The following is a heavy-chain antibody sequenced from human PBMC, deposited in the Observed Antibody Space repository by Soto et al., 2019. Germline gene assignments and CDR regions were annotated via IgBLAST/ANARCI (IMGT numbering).Heavy chain of an antibody. Sequence: EVQLVESGGGLVQPGGSLRLSCAASGFTFSNAWMNWVRQAPGKGLEWVGRIKSKTDGGTTDYAASVKGRFTISRDDSKNTLYLQMNSLKTEDTAVYYCTTRYYYDSSGYLADYWGQGTLVTVSS. CDR2: IKSKTDGGTT. V-gene: IGHV3-15*07. J-gene: IGHJ4*02. D-gene: IGHD3-22*01. CDR1: GFTFSNAW. CDR3: TTRYYYDSSGYLADY.